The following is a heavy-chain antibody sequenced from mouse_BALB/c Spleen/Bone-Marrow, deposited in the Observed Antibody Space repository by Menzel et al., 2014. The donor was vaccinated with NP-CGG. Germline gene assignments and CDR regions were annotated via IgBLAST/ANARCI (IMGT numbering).Heavy chain of an antibody. CDR3: ARRRYYYGAMDY. D-gene: IGHD1-1*01. Sequence: EVQGVESGPGLVKPSQSLSLTCTVTGYSITSDYAWNWIRQFPGNKLEWMGYISYSGSTSYNPSLKSRISITRDTSKNQFFLQLNSVTTEDTATYYCARRRYYYGAMDYWGQGTSVTVSS. V-gene: IGHV3-2*02. J-gene: IGHJ4*01. CDR1: GYSITSDYA. CDR2: ISYSGST.